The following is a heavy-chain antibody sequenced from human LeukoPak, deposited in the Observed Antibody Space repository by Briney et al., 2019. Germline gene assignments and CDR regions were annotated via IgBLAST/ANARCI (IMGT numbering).Heavy chain of an antibody. Sequence: PSETLSLTCTVSGGSISNYYWSWIRQPPGKGLEWIGYIYYSGSTNYNPSLKSRVTISVDTSKNQFSLKLTSVTAADTAVYYCARDRTDYYYYMDVWGKGTTVTVSS. CDR2: IYYSGST. CDR3: ARDRTDYYYYMDV. J-gene: IGHJ6*03. CDR1: GGSISNYY. V-gene: IGHV4-59*01. D-gene: IGHD1/OR15-1a*01.